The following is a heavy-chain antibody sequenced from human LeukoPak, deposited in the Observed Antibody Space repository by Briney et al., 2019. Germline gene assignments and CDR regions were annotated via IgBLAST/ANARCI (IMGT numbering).Heavy chain of an antibody. D-gene: IGHD5-12*01. J-gene: IGHJ4*02. V-gene: IGHV1-69*04. CDR3: ARDDADSAYADGDY. Sequence: ASVKVSCKASGGIFSSYTISWVRQAPAQGLEWMGRIIPLLGIANYAQKSQGRVTIIADKSTSTAYMELSSLRSEDTAVYYCARDDADSAYADGDYWGQGTLVTVSS. CDR1: GGIFSSYT. CDR2: IIPLLGIA.